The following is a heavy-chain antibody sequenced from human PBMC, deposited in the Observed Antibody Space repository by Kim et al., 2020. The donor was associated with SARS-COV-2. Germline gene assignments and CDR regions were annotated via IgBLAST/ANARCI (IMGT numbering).Heavy chain of an antibody. V-gene: IGHV1-18*01. J-gene: IGHJ4*02. CDR3: ARDGYYYDTQRRPGGAGSFDY. CDR2: ISAYNGNT. Sequence: ASVKVSCKASGYTFTSYGISWVRQAPGQGLEWMGWISAYNGNTNYAQKLQGRVTMTTDTSTSTAYMELRSLRSDDTAVYYCARDGYYYDTQRRPGGAGSFDYWGQGTLVTVSS. D-gene: IGHD3-22*01. CDR1: GYTFTSYG.